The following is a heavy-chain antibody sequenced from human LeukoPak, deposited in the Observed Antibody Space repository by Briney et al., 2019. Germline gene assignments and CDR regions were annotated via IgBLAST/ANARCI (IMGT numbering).Heavy chain of an antibody. CDR2: ITDSGAGT. D-gene: IGHD5-12*01. V-gene: IGHV3-23*01. J-gene: IGHJ3*02. CDR3: AKDSPVATI. Sequence: PGGSLRLSCAVSGFTFRNYGMSWVRQAPGKGLEWVSSITDSGAGTYYADSVKGRFTISRDNFKNTMSLQMNSLRAEDTAVYYCAKDSPVATIWGQGTMVTVSS. CDR1: GFTFRNYG.